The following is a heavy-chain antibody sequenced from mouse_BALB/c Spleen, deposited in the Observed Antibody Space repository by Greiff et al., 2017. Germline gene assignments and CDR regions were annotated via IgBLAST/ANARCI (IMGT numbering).Heavy chain of an antibody. CDR1: GFSLTSYG. D-gene: IGHD1-1*01. V-gene: IGHV2-9*02. Sequence: VQLVESGPGLVAPSQSLSITCTVSGFSLTSYGVHWVRQPPGKGLEWLGVIWAGGSTNYNSALMSRLSISKDNSKSQVFLKMNSLQTDDTAMYYCASPYDYGSSYVKDYYAMDYWGQGTSVTVSS. CDR2: IWAGGST. J-gene: IGHJ4*01. CDR3: ASPYDYGSSYVKDYYAMDY.